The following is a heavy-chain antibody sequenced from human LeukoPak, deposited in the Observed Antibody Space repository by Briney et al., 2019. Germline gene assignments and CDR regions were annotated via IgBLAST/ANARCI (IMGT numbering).Heavy chain of an antibody. Sequence: SETLSLTCTVSGGSISSSSYYWGWIRQPPGKGLEWIGYIYYSGSTNYSPSLKSRVTISVDTSKNQFSLKLSSVTAADTAVYYCAGGSYYEADYWGQGTLVTVSS. CDR2: IYYSGST. D-gene: IGHD1-26*01. CDR3: AGGSYYEADY. CDR1: GGSISSSSYY. J-gene: IGHJ4*02. V-gene: IGHV4-61*05.